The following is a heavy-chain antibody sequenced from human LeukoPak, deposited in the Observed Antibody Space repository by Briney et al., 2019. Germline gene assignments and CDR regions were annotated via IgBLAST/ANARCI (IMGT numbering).Heavy chain of an antibody. CDR2: IYYSGST. CDR1: GGSISSSSYY. Sequence: SETLSLTCTVSGGSISSSSYYWGWIRQPPGKGLEWIGSIYYSGSTYYNPSPKSRVTISVDTSKNQFSLKLSSVTAADTAVYYCARVEGLRWYFDYWGQGTLVTVSS. V-gene: IGHV4-39*07. J-gene: IGHJ4*02. CDR3: ARVEGLRWYFDY. D-gene: IGHD4-23*01.